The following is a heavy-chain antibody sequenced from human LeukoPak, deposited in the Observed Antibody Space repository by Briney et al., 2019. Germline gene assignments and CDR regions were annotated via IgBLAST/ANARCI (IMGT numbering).Heavy chain of an antibody. CDR1: GFTFSSYA. Sequence: GGSLRLSCAASGFTFSSYAMSWVRQAPGKGLECVSAISGNGGGGGSTFYADSVKGRFTISRDNSKNTLYLQTNSLRAEDTAVYYCAKDISWGQGTLVTVSS. V-gene: IGHV3-23*01. D-gene: IGHD2/OR15-2a*01. CDR3: AKDIS. CDR2: ISGNGGGGGST. J-gene: IGHJ4*02.